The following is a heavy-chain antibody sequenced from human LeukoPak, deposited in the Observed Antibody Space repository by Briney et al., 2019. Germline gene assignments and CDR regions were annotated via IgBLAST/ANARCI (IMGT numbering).Heavy chain of an antibody. V-gene: IGHV4-4*07. CDR3: AGETSGDVVFHP. CDR2: IYTSGST. D-gene: IGHD2-21*02. CDR1: GGSISSYY. Sequence: SETLSLTCTVSGGSISSYYWSWIRQPAGKGLEWIGRIYTSGSTKYNPSLKSRVTISLDTSNNQFSLKLSSETAADPAVYYCAGETSGDVVFHPWGQGTLVTVSS. J-gene: IGHJ5*02.